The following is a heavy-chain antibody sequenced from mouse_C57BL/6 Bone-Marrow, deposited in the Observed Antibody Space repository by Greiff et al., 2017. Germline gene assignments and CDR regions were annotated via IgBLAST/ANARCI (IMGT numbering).Heavy chain of an antibody. CDR3: ASWRYGSSWYFDV. J-gene: IGHJ1*03. V-gene: IGHV1-69*01. CDR1: GYTFTSYW. Sequence: VQLQQPGAELVMPGASVKLSCKASGYTFTSYWTHWVKQRLGQGLEWIGEIDPSGSYTNYNQKFKGKSTLTVDKSSSTAYLRRSSRTSVYSAVYYCASWRYGSSWYFDVWGRGTTGTVSS. CDR2: IDPSGSYT. D-gene: IGHD1-1*01.